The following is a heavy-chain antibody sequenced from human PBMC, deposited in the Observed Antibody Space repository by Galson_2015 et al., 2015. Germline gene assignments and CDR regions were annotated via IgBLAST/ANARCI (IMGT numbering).Heavy chain of an antibody. D-gene: IGHD6-6*01. J-gene: IGHJ3*02. CDR3: ARQLWRGIFIAARSRDAFDI. Sequence: QSGAEVKKPGESLKISCKGSGYSFTSYWIGWVRQMPGKGLEWMGIIYPGDSDTRYSPSFQGQVTISADKSISTAYLQWSSLKASDTAMYYCARQLWRGIFIAARSRDAFDIWGQGTMVTVSS. CDR1: GYSFTSYW. CDR2: IYPGDSDT. V-gene: IGHV5-51*01.